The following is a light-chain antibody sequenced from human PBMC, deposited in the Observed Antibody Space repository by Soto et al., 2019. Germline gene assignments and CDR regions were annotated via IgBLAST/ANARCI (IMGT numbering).Light chain of an antibody. V-gene: IGLV2-23*02. J-gene: IGLJ1*01. CDR3: CSYAGSSTYV. Sequence: QSVLTQPASVSGSPRQSITISCTGTSSDVGSYNLVSWYQQHPGKAPKLMIYEVSKRPSGVSNRFSGSKSGNTASLTISGLQAEDEADYYCCSYAGSSTYVFGTGTKVPVL. CDR1: SSDVGSYNL. CDR2: EVS.